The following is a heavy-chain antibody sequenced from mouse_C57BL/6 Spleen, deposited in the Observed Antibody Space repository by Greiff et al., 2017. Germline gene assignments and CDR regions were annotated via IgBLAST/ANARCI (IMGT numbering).Heavy chain of an antibody. D-gene: IGHD1-1*01. V-gene: IGHV1-81*01. CDR2: IYPRSGNT. J-gene: IGHJ1*03. CDR1: GYTFTSYG. Sequence: VQLQQSGAELARPGASVKLSCTASGYTFTSYGISWVKQRTGQGLEWIGEIYPRSGNTYYNEKFKGKATLTADKSSSTAYMELRRLTSEDSAVYFGARPNYGSSYSWYFDVWGTGTPVTVSS. CDR3: ARPNYGSSYSWYFDV.